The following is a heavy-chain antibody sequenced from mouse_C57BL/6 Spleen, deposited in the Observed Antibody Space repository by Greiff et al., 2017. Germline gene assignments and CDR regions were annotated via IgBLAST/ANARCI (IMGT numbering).Heavy chain of an antibody. CDR2: IYPGSGST. V-gene: IGHV1-55*01. D-gene: IGHD2-4*01. Sequence: VQLQQPGAELVKPGASVKMSCKASGYTFTSYWITWVKQRPGQGLEWIGDIYPGSGSTNYNEKFKSKATLTVDTSSSTAYMQLSSLTSEDSAVYYCARSFDYEAWFAYWGQGTLVTVSA. CDR1: GYTFTSYW. CDR3: ARSFDYEAWFAY. J-gene: IGHJ3*01.